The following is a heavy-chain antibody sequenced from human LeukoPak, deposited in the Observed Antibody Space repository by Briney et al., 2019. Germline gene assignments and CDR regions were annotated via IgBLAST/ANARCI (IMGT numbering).Heavy chain of an antibody. CDR3: VKDRQHGC. Sequence: GGSLRLSCAASGFTFRSNTMNWVRQAPGKGLEWVSTITNSGDNTYYADSVKGLFTISRDNSKNTVYLQMTSLRAEDTAVYYCVKDRQHGCWGQGALVTVSS. V-gene: IGHV3-23*01. D-gene: IGHD1-1*01. J-gene: IGHJ4*02. CDR2: ITNSGDNT. CDR1: GFTFRSNT.